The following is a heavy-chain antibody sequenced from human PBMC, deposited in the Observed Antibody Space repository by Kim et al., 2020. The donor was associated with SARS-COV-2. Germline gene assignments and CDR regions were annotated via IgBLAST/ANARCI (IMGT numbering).Heavy chain of an antibody. D-gene: IGHD2-21*01. V-gene: IGHV4-39*01. CDR3: ARTLGIHILNWFDP. Sequence: SETLSLTCTVSGCSISSSSYYWGWIRQPPGKGLEWIGSIYYSGSTYYNPSLKSRVTISVDTSKNQFSLKLSSVTAADTAVYYCARTLGIHILNWFDPWGQGTLVTVSS. J-gene: IGHJ5*02. CDR2: IYYSGST. CDR1: GCSISSSSYY.